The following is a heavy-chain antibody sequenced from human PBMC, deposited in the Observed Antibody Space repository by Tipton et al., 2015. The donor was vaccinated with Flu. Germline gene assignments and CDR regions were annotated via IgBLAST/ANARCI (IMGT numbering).Heavy chain of an antibody. CDR3: ARVRGIAVAGIQH. Sequence: SLRLSCTTYGFTFGDYPMTWVRQAPGKGLEWVSYISSSGTNIYYADSVKGRFTISRDNAKNSLYLQMNSLRAEDTAVYYCARVRGIAVAGIQHWGQGTLVTVSS. CDR2: ISSSGTNI. CDR1: GFTFGDYP. V-gene: IGHV3-48*03. D-gene: IGHD6-19*01. J-gene: IGHJ1*01.